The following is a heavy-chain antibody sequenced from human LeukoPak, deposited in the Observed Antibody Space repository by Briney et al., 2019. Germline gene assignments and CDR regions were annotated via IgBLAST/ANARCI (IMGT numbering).Heavy chain of an antibody. D-gene: IGHD3-10*02. CDR1: GFTFSRYA. CDR3: AELGITMIGGV. V-gene: IGHV3-30*18. CDR2: IAYDGSNK. Sequence: GGSLRLSCETSGFTFSRYAMQWVRQAPGKGLEWVAVIAYDGSNKYSADSLKGRLTISRDNSNNTLYLQMSNLRTEDTAVYYCAELGITMIGGVWGKGTTVTISS. J-gene: IGHJ6*04.